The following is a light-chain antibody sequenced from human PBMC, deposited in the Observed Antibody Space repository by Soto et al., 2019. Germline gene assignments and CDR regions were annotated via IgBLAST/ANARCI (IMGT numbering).Light chain of an antibody. CDR3: SSYAGSNNFVV. Sequence: QSALTQPPSASGSPGQSVTISCTGTSSDVGGYNYVSWYQQYPGKAPKLMIYEVSNRPSGVPDRFSGSKSANTAPLTVSGLQAEDEADYCCSSYAGSNNFVVFGGGTKLTVL. CDR2: EVS. V-gene: IGLV2-8*01. CDR1: SSDVGGYNY. J-gene: IGLJ2*01.